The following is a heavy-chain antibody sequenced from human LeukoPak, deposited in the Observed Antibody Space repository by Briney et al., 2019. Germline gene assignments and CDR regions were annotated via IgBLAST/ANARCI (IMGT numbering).Heavy chain of an antibody. J-gene: IGHJ4*02. CDR3: ARDEGGSYHADY. V-gene: IGHV1-69*04. CDR2: IIPILGIA. Sequence: SVKVSCKASGGTFSSYAISWVRQAPGQGLEWVGRIIPILGIANYAQKFQGRVTITADKSTSTAYMELSSLRSEDTAVYYCARDEGGSYHADYWGQGTLVTVSS. CDR1: GGTFSSYA. D-gene: IGHD1-26*01.